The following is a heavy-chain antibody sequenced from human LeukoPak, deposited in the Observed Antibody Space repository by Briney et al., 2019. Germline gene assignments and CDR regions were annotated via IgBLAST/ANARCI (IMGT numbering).Heavy chain of an antibody. J-gene: IGHJ4*02. V-gene: IGHV4-31*03. CDR1: VGSISSGGYY. CDR3: ASYTPYSYGNY. CDR2: IYYSGST. D-gene: IGHD5-18*01. Sequence: ASETLSLTCTFSVGSISSGGYYWSWIRQPPGKGLEWIGYIYYSGSTYYNPSLKSRVTISVDTSKNQFSLKLSSVTAADTAVYYCASYTPYSYGNYWGQGTLVTVSS.